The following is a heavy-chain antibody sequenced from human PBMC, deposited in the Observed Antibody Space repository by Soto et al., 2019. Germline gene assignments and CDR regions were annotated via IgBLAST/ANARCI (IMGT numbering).Heavy chain of an antibody. CDR2: ISGSGGST. D-gene: IGHD4-17*01. CDR1: VFTFSSYA. V-gene: IGHV3-23*01. Sequence: XGSLRLSCASSVFTFSSYAMSCVRQAPGKWLEWVSAISGSGGSTYYADSVKGRFTISRDNSKNTLYLQMNSLRAEDTAVYYCALIRHYGDLDYWGQGTLVSVSS. CDR3: ALIRHYGDLDY. J-gene: IGHJ4*02.